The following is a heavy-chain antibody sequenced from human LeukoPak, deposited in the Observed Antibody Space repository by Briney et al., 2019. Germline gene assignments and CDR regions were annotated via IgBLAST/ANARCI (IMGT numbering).Heavy chain of an antibody. J-gene: IGHJ4*02. CDR1: GFSFSYYY. D-gene: IGHD6-19*01. CDR3: ARETVAGTFDY. Sequence: GGSLRLSCAASGFSFSYYYISWLRQAPGKGLEWVSDISPSGDIISYADSVKGRFIISRYYAKESLHLQMNSLRVEDPAVYYCARETVAGTFDYWGQGTQVTVSS. V-gene: IGHV3-11*01. CDR2: ISPSGDII.